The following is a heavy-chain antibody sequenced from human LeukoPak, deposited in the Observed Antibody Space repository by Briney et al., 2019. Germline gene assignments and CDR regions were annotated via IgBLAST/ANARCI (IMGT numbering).Heavy chain of an antibody. Sequence: ASMKVSCKASGYTFTDYYMHWVRQAPGQGLEWMGWINPNTGGTNYAQNFQGRVTMTRDTSISTAFMELSRLRSDDTPVYYCARDGTTRSYYYFDHWGQGTLVTVSS. D-gene: IGHD3-10*01. V-gene: IGHV1-2*02. J-gene: IGHJ4*02. CDR1: GYTFTDYY. CDR2: INPNTGGT. CDR3: ARDGTTRSYYYFDH.